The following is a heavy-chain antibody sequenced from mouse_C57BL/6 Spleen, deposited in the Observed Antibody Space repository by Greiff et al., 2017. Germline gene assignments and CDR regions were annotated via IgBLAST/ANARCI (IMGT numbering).Heavy chain of an antibody. D-gene: IGHD1-1*02. CDR3: ARDYYYEYDAKDY. CDR1: GFTFTDYY. CDR2: IRNKANGYTT. Sequence: EVKLMESGGGLVQPGGSLSLSCAASGFTFTDYYMSWVRQPPGKALEWLGFIRNKANGYTTEYSASVKGRFTISRDTSPCILSLQRNAQRDEDSATYEGARDYYYEYDAKDYWGQGTSVTVSA. V-gene: IGHV7-3*01. J-gene: IGHJ4*01.